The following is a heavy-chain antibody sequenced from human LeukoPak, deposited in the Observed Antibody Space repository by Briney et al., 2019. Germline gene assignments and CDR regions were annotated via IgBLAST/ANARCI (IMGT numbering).Heavy chain of an antibody. CDR3: ARDHRGATTHWFDP. J-gene: IGHJ5*02. D-gene: IGHD1-26*01. Sequence: SQTLSLTCAISGDTVSSNSAAWNWIRQSPSSGLEWLGRTYYRSKWYNDYAVSVKSRITINPDTSKNQISLQLNSVTPEDTAVYYCARDHRGATTHWFDPWGQGTLVTVSS. CDR2: TYYRSKWYN. V-gene: IGHV6-1*01. CDR1: GDTVSSNSAA.